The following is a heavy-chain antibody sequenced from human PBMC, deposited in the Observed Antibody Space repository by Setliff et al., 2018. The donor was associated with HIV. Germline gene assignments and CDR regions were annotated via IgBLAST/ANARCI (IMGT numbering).Heavy chain of an antibody. Sequence: SETLSLTCNVSGGSISSYYWSWIRLPPGKGLEWIGYIYYSGTADYNPSLKSRATISIDTSNNQFALKLTSMTAADTAVYFCARLKSASGYFGFDSWGQGTLVTSPQ. CDR3: ARLKSASGYFGFDS. CDR2: IYYSGTA. J-gene: IGHJ4*02. CDR1: GGSISSYY. V-gene: IGHV4-59*08. D-gene: IGHD5-12*01.